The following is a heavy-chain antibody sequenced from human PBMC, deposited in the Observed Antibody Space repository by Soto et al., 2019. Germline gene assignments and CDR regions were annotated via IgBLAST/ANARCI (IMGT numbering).Heavy chain of an antibody. V-gene: IGHV1-69*12. CDR1: GGTFSSYA. CDR3: ASLPYCSGGSCYATDS. Sequence: QVQLVQSGAEVKKPGSSVKVSCKASGGTFSSYAISWVRQAPGQGLEWMGGIIPIFGTANYAQKVQGRVTITADESPSTAYMELSSLRSEDTAVYYCASLPYCSGGSCYATDSWGQGTLVTVSS. J-gene: IGHJ4*02. CDR2: IIPIFGTA. D-gene: IGHD2-15*01.